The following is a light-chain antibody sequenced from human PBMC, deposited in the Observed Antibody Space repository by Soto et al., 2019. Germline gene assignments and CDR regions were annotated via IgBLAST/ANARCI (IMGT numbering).Light chain of an antibody. CDR3: QQYGSSPLT. CDR1: ESVSSSY. CDR2: GAS. V-gene: IGKV3-20*01. J-gene: IGKJ1*01. Sequence: EVVLTQSPGTLSLSPGERATLSCRASESVSSSYLAWYQQRPGQAPRPLIYGASSRATGIPDRFSGSGSGTDFSLTISRLDPEDFAVYYCQQYGSSPLTFGHGTKVEIK.